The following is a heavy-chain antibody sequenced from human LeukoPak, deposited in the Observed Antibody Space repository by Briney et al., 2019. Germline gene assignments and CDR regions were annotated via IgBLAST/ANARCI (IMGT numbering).Heavy chain of an antibody. CDR2: INPNSGGT. CDR3: AREFRIAAAADDY. J-gene: IGHJ4*02. Sequence: ASVKVSCKASGYTFTGYYMHWVRQAPGQGLEWMGRINPNSGGTNYAQKFQGRVTMTRDTSISTAYMELSRLRSDDTAAYYCAREFRIAAAADDYWGQGTLVTVSS. V-gene: IGHV1-2*06. CDR1: GYTFTGYY. D-gene: IGHD6-13*01.